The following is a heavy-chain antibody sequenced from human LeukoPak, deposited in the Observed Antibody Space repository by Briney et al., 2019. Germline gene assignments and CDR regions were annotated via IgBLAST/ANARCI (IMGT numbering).Heavy chain of an antibody. CDR1: GGTFSSYA. J-gene: IGHJ4*02. D-gene: IGHD3-10*01. V-gene: IGHV1-69*06. CDR2: IIPIFGTA. CDR3: ARAYYYGSGSYSNYFDY. Sequence: GASVKVSCKASGGTFSSYAISWVRQAPGQGLEWMGGIIPIFGTANYAQKFQGRVTITADKSTSTAYMELSGLRSEDTAVYYCARAYYYGSGSYSNYFDYWGQGTLVTVSS.